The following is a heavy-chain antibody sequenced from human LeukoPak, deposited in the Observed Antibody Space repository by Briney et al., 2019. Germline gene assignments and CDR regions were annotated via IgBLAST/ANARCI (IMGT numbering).Heavy chain of an antibody. J-gene: IGHJ6*02. D-gene: IGHD3-10*01. V-gene: IGHV1-69*04. CDR2: IIPILGIA. CDR3: ARRAQTGDYYYGMDV. CDR1: GGTFSSYA. Sequence: GASVKVSCKASGGTFSSYAISWVRRAPGQGLEWMGRIIPILGIANYAQKFQGRVTITADKSTSTAYMELSSLRSEDTAVYYCARRAQTGDYYYGMDVWGQGTTVTVSS.